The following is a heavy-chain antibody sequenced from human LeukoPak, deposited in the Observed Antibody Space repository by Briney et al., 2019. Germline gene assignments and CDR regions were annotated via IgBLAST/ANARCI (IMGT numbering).Heavy chain of an antibody. CDR1: GGTFSSYA. CDR2: INLILGTA. J-gene: IGHJ6*01. Sequence: GASVKVSCKASGGTFSSYAISWVRQAPGKGLEWMGRINLILGTANYAHNFQGRVTITADKSTRTAYMELSSQSAEDTAVYYCATRGYSYGRENHYYYGMDGWGPGITVT. D-gene: IGHD5-18*01. V-gene: IGHV1-69*04. CDR3: ATRGYSYGRENHYYYGMDG.